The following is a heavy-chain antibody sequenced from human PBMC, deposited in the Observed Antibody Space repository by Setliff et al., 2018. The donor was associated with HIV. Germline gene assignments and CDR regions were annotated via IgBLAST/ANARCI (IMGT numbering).Heavy chain of an antibody. CDR2: IYGGYGGT. J-gene: IGHJ4*02. Sequence: GGSLRLSCAASGFDFKNYAMNWVRQAPGKGLEWVSVIYGGYGGTYYADSVKGRFTISRDNSKNTVYLQMNSLRADDTALYFCAKESYSSWYYFESWGQGTLVTVSS. D-gene: IGHD6-13*01. CDR1: GFDFKNYA. V-gene: IGHV3-23*03. CDR3: AKESYSSWYYFES.